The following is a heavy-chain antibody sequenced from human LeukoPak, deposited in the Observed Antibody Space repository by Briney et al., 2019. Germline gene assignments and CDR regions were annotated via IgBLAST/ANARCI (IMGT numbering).Heavy chain of an antibody. CDR2: INPSGGST. CDR1: GYTFTSYY. Sequence: ASVKVSCKASGYTFTSYYMHWVRQAPGQGLEWMGIINPSGGSTSYAQKFQGRVTMTRDMSTSTVYMELSSLRSEDTAVYYCARYGLLRLSEINAFHIWGQGTMVTVSS. CDR3: ARYGLLRLSEINAFHI. D-gene: IGHD5-18*01. J-gene: IGHJ3*02. V-gene: IGHV1-46*01.